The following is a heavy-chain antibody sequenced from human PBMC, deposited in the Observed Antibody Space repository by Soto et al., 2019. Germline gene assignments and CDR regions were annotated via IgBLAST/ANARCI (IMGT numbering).Heavy chain of an antibody. CDR1: GFTFSNAW. D-gene: IGHD1-1*01. CDR3: TSQLRFDS. CDR2: IKGKIDGGTT. Sequence: GGSLRLSCADSGFTFSNAWMNWVRQAPGKGLEWVGRIKGKIDGGTTDCAAPVKDRFTISRDDSKNTLYLQMNSLKTEDTAVYYCTSQLRFDSWGQGTLVTVSS. V-gene: IGHV3-15*07. J-gene: IGHJ4*02.